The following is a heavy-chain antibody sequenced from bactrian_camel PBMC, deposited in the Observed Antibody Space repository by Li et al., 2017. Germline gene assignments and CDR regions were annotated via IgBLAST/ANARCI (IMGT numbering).Heavy chain of an antibody. V-gene: IGHV3S53*01. CDR3: AAGPWARWCRLNPSEYDR. CDR2: LHSDGST. D-gene: IGHD2*01. Sequence: HVQLVESGGGSVQAGGSLRLSCAASGWAVSRNCMGWFRQAPGKEREGVATLHSDGSTTNGDSVEGRFTMSADATKNVLYLQMNSLKPEDTAIYYCAAGPWARWCRLNPSEYDRWGQGTQVTVS. J-gene: IGHJ4*01. CDR1: GWAVSRNC.